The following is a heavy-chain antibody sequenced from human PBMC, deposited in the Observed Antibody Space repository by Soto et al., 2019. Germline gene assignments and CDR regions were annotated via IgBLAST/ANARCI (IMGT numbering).Heavy chain of an antibody. CDR2: IYYSGST. V-gene: IGHV4-59*08. D-gene: IGHD6-19*01. CDR3: ARSSSSFIAVAGYGMDV. Sequence: QVQLQESGPGLVKPSETLSLTCTVSGGSISSYYWSWIRQPPGKGLEWIGYIYYSGSTNYNPSLKRRFTISVDTSKNQFSLKLRSVTAADTAVYYCARSSSSFIAVAGYGMDVWGPGTTVTVSS. J-gene: IGHJ6*02. CDR1: GGSISSYY.